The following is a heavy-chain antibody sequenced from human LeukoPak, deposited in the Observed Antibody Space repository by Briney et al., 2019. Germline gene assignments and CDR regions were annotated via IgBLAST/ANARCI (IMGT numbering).Heavy chain of an antibody. D-gene: IGHD3-10*01. CDR3: ARDRMVRGGRKNWFDP. Sequence: ASVKVSCKASGYTFTSYGISWVRQAPGQGLEWMGWISAYNGNTNYAQKLQGRVTMTTDTSTSTAYMELRSLRSDDTAVYYCARDRMVRGGRKNWFDPWGQGTLVTVSS. V-gene: IGHV1-18*01. CDR1: GYTFTSYG. CDR2: ISAYNGNT. J-gene: IGHJ5*02.